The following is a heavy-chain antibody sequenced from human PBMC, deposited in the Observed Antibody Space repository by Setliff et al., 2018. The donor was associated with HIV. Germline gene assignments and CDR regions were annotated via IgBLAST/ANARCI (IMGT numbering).Heavy chain of an antibody. CDR3: ARDEDGYNHFDF. CDR1: GFTFSPYA. J-gene: IGHJ4*02. D-gene: IGHD5-12*01. CDR2: ISSSNSYK. Sequence: GGSLRLSCATSGFTFSPYAIHWVRQAPGMGLEWVSSISSSNSYKHYADSVKGRFTISRDNAKHSLYLQMNSLRVEDTAVYYCARDEDGYNHFDFWGQGTLVTVSS. V-gene: IGHV3-21*01.